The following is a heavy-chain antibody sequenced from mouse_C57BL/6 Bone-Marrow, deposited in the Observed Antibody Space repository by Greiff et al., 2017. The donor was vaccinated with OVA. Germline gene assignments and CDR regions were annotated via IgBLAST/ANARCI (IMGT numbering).Heavy chain of an antibody. CDR2: IYPGSGDT. V-gene: IGHV1-76*01. CDR1: GYTFTDYY. J-gene: IGHJ2*01. Sequence: VQLQESGAELVRPGASVKLSCKASGYTFTDYYINWVKQRPGQGLEWIVRIYPGSGDTNYNEKFKGKATLTADKSSSTAYMQLSSLTSEDSAVYFCARVYSYYCDYWGQGTTLTVSS. CDR3: ARVYSYYCDY.